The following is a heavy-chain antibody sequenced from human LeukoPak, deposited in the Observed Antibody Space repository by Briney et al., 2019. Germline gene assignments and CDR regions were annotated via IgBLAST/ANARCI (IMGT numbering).Heavy chain of an antibody. CDR1: GGSFSGYY. CDR2: INHSGST. V-gene: IGHV4-34*01. J-gene: IGHJ6*02. CDR3: ARGRRYWAFDV. Sequence: SETLSLTCAVYGGSFSGYYWSWIRQPPGKGLEWIGEINHSGSTNYNPSLKSRVTISVDTSKNQFSLKLSSVTAADTAVYYCARGRRYWAFDVWGQWTTVTVSS. D-gene: IGHD2-8*02.